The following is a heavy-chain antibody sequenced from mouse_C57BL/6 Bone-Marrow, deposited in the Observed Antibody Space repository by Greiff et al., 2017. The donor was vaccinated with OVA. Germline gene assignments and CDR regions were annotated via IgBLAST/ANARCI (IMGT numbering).Heavy chain of an antibody. J-gene: IGHJ2*01. D-gene: IGHD2-4*01. CDR2: IYPGDGDT. CDR1: GYAFSSSW. CDR3: ARKGYEYGLDY. V-gene: IGHV1-82*01. Sequence: QVQLQQSGPELVKPGASVKISCKASGYAFSSSWMNWVKQRPGKGLEWIGRIYPGDGDTNYNGKFKGKATLTADKSSSTAYMQLSSLTSEDSAVYFCARKGYEYGLDYWGQGTTLTVSS.